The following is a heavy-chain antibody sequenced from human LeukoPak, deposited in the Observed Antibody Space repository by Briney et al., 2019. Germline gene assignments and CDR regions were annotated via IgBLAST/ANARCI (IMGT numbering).Heavy chain of an antibody. CDR2: IYYSGST. CDR1: GASFRSYH. J-gene: IGHJ1*01. CDR3: ARGDYSSGWYYANFQH. V-gene: IGHV4-59*01. D-gene: IGHD6-19*01. Sequence: SETLSLTCTVSGASFRSYHWSWIRQPPGKGLEWIGNIYYSGSTNYNPSLKSRVTISVDTSKNQFSLKLSSVTAADTAVYYCARGDYSSGWYYANFQHWGQGTLVTVSS.